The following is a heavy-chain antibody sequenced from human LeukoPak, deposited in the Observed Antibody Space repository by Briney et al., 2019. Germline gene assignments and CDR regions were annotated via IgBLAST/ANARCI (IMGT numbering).Heavy chain of an antibody. CDR3: ARGGGSSSWYNWFDP. V-gene: IGHV1-2*02. CDR2: INPNSGGT. CDR1: GYTFTGYY. D-gene: IGHD6-6*01. J-gene: IGHJ5*02. Sequence: ASVKVSCKASGYTFTGYYMHWVRQAPGQGLEWMGWINPNSGGTNYAQKFQGRVTMTRDTSISIAYMELSRLRSDDTAVYYCARGGGSSSWYNWFDPWGQGTLVTVSS.